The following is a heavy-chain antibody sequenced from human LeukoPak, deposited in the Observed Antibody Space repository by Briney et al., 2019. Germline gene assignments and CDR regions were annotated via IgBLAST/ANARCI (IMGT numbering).Heavy chain of an antibody. CDR1: GYTFTCYY. CDR3: LSGPIWSGNKAGYYFDY. CDR2: INPNSGGT. D-gene: IGHD3-3*01. V-gene: IGHV1-2*02. J-gene: IGHJ4*02. Sequence: ASVKVSCKASGYTFTCYYMHWVRQAPGQGLEWMGWINPNSGGTNYAQKFQGRVTMTRDTSISTAYMELSRLRSDDTAVYYCLSGPIWSGNKAGYYFDYWGQGTLVTVSS.